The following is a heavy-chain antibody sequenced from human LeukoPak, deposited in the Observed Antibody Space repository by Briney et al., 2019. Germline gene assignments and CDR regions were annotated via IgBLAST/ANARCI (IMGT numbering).Heavy chain of an antibody. CDR2: IYYSGST. D-gene: IGHD2-15*01. CDR1: GGSISSYY. V-gene: IGHV4-59*01. J-gene: IGHJ3*02. Sequence: SSETLSLTCTVSGGSISSYYWSWIRQPPGKGLEWIGYIYYSGSTNYNPSLKSRVTISVDTSKNQFSLKLSSVTAADTAVYYCARDGGLDAFDIWGQGTMVTVSS. CDR3: ARDGGLDAFDI.